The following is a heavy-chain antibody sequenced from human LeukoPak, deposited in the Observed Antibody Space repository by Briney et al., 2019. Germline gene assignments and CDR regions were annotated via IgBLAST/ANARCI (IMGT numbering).Heavy chain of an antibody. CDR3: VADGYNQDPDY. CDR2: ISHSGSTL. V-gene: IGHV3-48*03. Sequence: PGGSLRLSCAASGFTFRSCEMNWVRQAPGKGLEWVSYISHSGSTLYYADPVKGRFTISRDNAKNSLYLQMDSLRAEDTAVYYCVADGYNQDPDYWGQGTLVTVSS. D-gene: IGHD5-24*01. J-gene: IGHJ4*02. CDR1: GFTFRSCE.